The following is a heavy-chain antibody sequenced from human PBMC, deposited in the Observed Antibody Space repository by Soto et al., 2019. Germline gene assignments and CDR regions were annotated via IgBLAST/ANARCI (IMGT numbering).Heavy chain of an antibody. CDR3: AQGNYWELFH. CDR1: GGSMNNLY. CDR2: VHHTGTT. Sequence: SETLSLTCTVSGGSMNNLYWNWIRQPPGKGLEWIGYVHHTGTTDDNPSLKSRVIISIDTSKNQVSVRLSSVTAADTAVYYCAQGNYWELFHWGQGILVT. D-gene: IGHD1-26*01. V-gene: IGHV4-59*03. J-gene: IGHJ4*02.